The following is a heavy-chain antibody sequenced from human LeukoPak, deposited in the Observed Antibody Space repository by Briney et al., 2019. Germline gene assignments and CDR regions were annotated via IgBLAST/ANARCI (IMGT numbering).Heavy chain of an antibody. D-gene: IGHD3-9*01. CDR3: VREREQRDKRRYATGYDY. J-gene: IGHJ4*02. CDR2: INHSGSP. V-gene: IGHV4-34*01. CDR1: GGSFSGYF. Sequence: SETLSLTCAVYGGSFSGYFWSWIRQPPEEGLEWTGEINHSGSPDYNPSLKSRVTISVDTSRNQFSLKLSSVTAADTAVYYCVREREQRDKRRYATGYDYWGQGTLVSVSS.